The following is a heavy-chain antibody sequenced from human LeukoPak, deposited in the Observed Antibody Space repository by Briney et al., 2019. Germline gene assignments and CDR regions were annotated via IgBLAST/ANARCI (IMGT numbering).Heavy chain of an antibody. CDR2: INPNSGGI. CDR1: GYTFAAYF. J-gene: IGHJ5*02. V-gene: IGHV1-2*02. CDR3: ARDSYSDYVGDWFDP. D-gene: IGHD4-11*01. Sequence: ASLKVSCKASGYTFAAYFIHGVRQSPGQGLEWMGWINPNSGGIKYAQKFQGRVTMTRDTSISTAYMELSRLRSDDTAVYYCARDSYSDYVGDWFDPWGHGTLVTVSS.